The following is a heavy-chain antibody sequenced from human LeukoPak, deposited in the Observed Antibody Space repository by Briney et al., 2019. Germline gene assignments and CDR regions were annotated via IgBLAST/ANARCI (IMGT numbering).Heavy chain of an antibody. V-gene: IGHV3-30*04. J-gene: IGHJ6*02. CDR1: GLTFDTCP. D-gene: IGHD2-15*01. CDR3: AKGVVAATNAAYYGMDV. Sequence: PGGSLRLSCAASGLTFDTCPIHWVRQAPGKGLEWVSSISSDGGDKYYADSVKGRFTISRDNSKNTLYLQMNSLRPEDTAVYYCAKGVVAATNAAYYGMDVWGQGTTVTASS. CDR2: ISSDGGDK.